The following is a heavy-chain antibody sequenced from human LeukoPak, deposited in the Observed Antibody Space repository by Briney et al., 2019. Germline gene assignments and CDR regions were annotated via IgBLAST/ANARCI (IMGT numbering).Heavy chain of an antibody. CDR1: GYSISSGYY. CDR3: ARGGELKRNWFDP. V-gene: IGHV4-38-2*02. J-gene: IGHJ5*02. CDR2: IYHSGRT. D-gene: IGHD1-26*01. Sequence: SETLSLTCTVSGYSISSGYYWGWIRQPPGKGLEWIGSIYHSGRTFYNPSLKSRVTISVDTSKNQFSLKLTSATAADTAVYYCARGGELKRNWFDPWGQGTLVTVSS.